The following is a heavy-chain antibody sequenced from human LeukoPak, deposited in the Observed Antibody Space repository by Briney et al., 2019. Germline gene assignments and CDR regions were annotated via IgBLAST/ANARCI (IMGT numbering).Heavy chain of an antibody. CDR2: INPNSGGT. Sequence: GASVKVSCKASGYTFTSYGISWVRQAPGQGLEWMGWINPNSGGTNYAQKFQGRVTMTRDTSISTAYMELSRLRSDDTAVYYCARKYSSSWYSYFDYWGQGTLVTVSS. CDR3: ARKYSSSWYSYFDY. V-gene: IGHV1-2*02. CDR1: GYTFTSYG. D-gene: IGHD6-13*01. J-gene: IGHJ4*02.